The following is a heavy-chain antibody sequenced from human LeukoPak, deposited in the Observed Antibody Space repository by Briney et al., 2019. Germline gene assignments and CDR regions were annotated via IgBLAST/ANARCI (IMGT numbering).Heavy chain of an antibody. V-gene: IGHV4-61*02. CDR2: IYTSGST. CDR1: GGSISSGSYY. D-gene: IGHD3-3*01. CDR3: ARDLKIFGVVAVDY. Sequence: PSQTLSLTCTVSGGSISSGSYYWSWIRQPAGKGLEWIGRIYTSGSTNYNPSLKSRVTISVDTSKNQFSLKLSSVTAADTAVYHCARDLKIFGVVAVDYWGQGTLVTVSS. J-gene: IGHJ4*02.